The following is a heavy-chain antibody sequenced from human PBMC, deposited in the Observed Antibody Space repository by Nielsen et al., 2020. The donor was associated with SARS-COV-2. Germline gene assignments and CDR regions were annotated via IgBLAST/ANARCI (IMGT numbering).Heavy chain of an antibody. D-gene: IGHD4-11*01. J-gene: IGHJ4*02. CDR1: GFTFSRHA. CDR3: ARDAAYSRFDY. V-gene: IGHV3-23*01. Sequence: GESLKISCAASGFTFSRHAMNWVRQAPGKGLEWVSIIGAGGDNIYYADSVKGRFTISRDNSKNTLYLQINSLRADDTAVYYCARDAAYSRFDYWGQGTLVTVSS. CDR2: IGAGGDNI.